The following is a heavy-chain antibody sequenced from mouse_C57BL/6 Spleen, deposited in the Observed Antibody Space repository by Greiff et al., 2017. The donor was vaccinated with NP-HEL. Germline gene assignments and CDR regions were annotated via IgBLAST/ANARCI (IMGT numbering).Heavy chain of an antibody. D-gene: IGHD1-1*01. Sequence: AQLQQPGAELVRPGTSVKLSCKASGYTFTSYWMHWVKQRPGQGLEWIGVIDPSDSYTNYNQKFKGKATLTVDTSSSTAYMQLSSLTSEDSAVYYCAGHLFGSSYFYWGQGTTLTVSS. CDR3: AGHLFGSSYFY. CDR1: GYTFTSYW. CDR2: IDPSDSYT. J-gene: IGHJ2*01. V-gene: IGHV1-59*01.